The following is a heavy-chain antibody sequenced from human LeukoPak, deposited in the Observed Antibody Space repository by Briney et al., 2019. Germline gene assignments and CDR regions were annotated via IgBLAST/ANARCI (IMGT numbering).Heavy chain of an antibody. J-gene: IGHJ5*02. CDR1: GYTFTSYG. V-gene: IGHV1-18*01. Sequence: ASVKVSCKASGYTFTSYGISWVRQAPGQGLEWMGWISAYNGNTNYAQKLQGRVTMTTDTSTSTAYMELRSLRSDDTAGCYCARGRYYYDSSGFDPWGQGTLVTVSS. D-gene: IGHD3-22*01. CDR2: ISAYNGNT. CDR3: ARGRYYYDSSGFDP.